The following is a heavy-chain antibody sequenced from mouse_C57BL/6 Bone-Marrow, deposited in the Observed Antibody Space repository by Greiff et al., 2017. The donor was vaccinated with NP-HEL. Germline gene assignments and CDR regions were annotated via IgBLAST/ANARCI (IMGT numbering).Heavy chain of an antibody. V-gene: IGHV1-42*01. CDR2: INPSTGGT. D-gene: IGHD1-1*01. CDR3: ARRSTTVPYDY. CDR1: GYSFTGYY. Sequence: VQLLQSGPELVKPGASVKISCTASGYSFTGYYMNWVKQSPEKSLEWIGEINPSTGGTTYNQKFKAKATLTVDKSSSTAYMQLKSLTSEDSAVYYYARRSTTVPYDYWGQGTTLTVSS. J-gene: IGHJ2*01.